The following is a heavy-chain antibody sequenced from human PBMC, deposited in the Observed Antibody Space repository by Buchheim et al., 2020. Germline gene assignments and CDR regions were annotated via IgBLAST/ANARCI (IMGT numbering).Heavy chain of an antibody. V-gene: IGHV3-49*04. CDR2: IRGKAYDGTP. CDR1: GFTFENYV. CDR3: TRGTGWFGEKYYFDY. D-gene: IGHD6-19*01. Sequence: EVQLVESGGGLVQPGRSLRLSCVGSGFTFENYVVSWVRQAPGKGLEWITFIRGKAYDGTPEYAASVKERFTMSRDDSNNIAYLQMNSLQTEDTAVYYCTRGTGWFGEKYYFDYWGQGTL. J-gene: IGHJ4*02.